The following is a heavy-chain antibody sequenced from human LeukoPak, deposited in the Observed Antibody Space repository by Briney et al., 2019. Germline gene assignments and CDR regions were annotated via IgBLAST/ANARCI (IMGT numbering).Heavy chain of an antibody. D-gene: IGHD3-3*01. V-gene: IGHV1-18*01. CDR1: GFTFTTYG. CDR3: ARDLKFLEWLSYPYYYYYMDV. Sequence: ASVKVSCKTSGFTFTTYGFSWVRQAPGQGLEWMGWISAYDGSRNYAQKFQDRVTMTTDTSTSTVYMELWSLRSDDTAVYYCARDLKFLEWLSYPYYYYYMDVWGKGTTVTVSS. CDR2: ISAYDGSR. J-gene: IGHJ6*03.